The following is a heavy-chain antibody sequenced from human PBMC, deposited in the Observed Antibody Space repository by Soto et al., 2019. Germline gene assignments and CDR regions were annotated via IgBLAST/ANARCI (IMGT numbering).Heavy chain of an antibody. J-gene: IGHJ4*01. CDR3: TTDSYITSIIVRFDY. D-gene: IGHD3-22*01. CDR2: VKSKNDGGTT. CDR1: GFTFSNAW. Sequence: PGGSLRLSCAASGFTFSNAWINWVRQAPGKGLEWVGRVKSKNDGGTTDFAAPVKDRFAISRDDSKNKVYLEINNLQTDDIAIYYCTTDSYITSIIVRFDYWGHGTLVTVSS. V-gene: IGHV3-15*07.